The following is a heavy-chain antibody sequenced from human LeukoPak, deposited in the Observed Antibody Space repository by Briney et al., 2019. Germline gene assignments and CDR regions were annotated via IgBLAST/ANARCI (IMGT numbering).Heavy chain of an antibody. CDR2: IKSKTDGGTT. J-gene: IGHJ4*02. CDR3: TTDQYYDSSGYCQYFDY. D-gene: IGHD3-22*01. Sequence: GGSLRLSCAASGFTFSNAWMSWVRQAPGKGLEWVGRIKSKTDGGTTDYAAPVKGRFTISRDDSKNTLYLQMNSLKTEDTAVYYCTTDQYYDSSGYCQYFDYWGQGTLVTVSS. CDR1: GFTFSNAW. V-gene: IGHV3-15*01.